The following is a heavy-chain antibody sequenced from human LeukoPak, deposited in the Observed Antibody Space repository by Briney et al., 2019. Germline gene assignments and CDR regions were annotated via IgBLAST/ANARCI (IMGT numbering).Heavy chain of an antibody. Sequence: QPGGSLRLSCAASGFTFSSYGMHWVRQAPGKGLEWVAVIWYNGSNKYYADSVKGRFTISRDNSKNTLYLQMNSLRAEDTAVYYCAKSTLNYYDSNGHDAFDIWGQGTMVTVSS. CDR3: AKSTLNYYDSNGHDAFDI. V-gene: IGHV3-33*06. CDR1: GFTFSSYG. D-gene: IGHD3-22*01. CDR2: IWYNGSNK. J-gene: IGHJ3*02.